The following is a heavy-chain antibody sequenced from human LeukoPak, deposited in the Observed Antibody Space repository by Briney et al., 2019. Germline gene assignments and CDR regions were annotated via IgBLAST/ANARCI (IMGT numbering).Heavy chain of an antibody. J-gene: IGHJ4*02. CDR2: INPNSGGT. CDR3: ARVRRYSWNYFDY. Sequence: ASVKVSCKASGYTFTGYYMHWVRQAPGQGLEWMGRINPNSGGTNYAQKFQGRVTMTRDTSISTAYMELSRLRSDDTAVYYCARVRRYSWNYFDYWGQGTLVTVSS. V-gene: IGHV1-2*06. CDR1: GYTFTGYY. D-gene: IGHD1-1*01.